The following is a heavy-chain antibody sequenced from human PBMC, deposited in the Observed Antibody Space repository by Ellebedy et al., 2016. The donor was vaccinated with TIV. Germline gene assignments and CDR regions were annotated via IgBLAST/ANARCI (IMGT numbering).Heavy chain of an antibody. CDR2: ISGSGGST. D-gene: IGHD2-21*02. CDR1: GFTFSSYA. V-gene: IGHV3-23*01. Sequence: GESLKISXAASGFTFSSYAMSWVRQAPGKGLEWVSAISGSGGSTYYADSVKGRFTISRDNSKNTLYLQMNSLRAEDTAVYYCAKAEAYCGGDCPGMDVWGQGTTVTVSS. CDR3: AKAEAYCGGDCPGMDV. J-gene: IGHJ6*02.